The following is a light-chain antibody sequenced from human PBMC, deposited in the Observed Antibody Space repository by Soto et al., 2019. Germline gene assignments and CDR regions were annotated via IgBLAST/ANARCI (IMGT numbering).Light chain of an antibody. CDR2: YDS. J-gene: IGLJ2*01. V-gene: IGLV3-21*04. CDR3: QVWDSSSVRVV. CDR1: NIGSKS. Sequence: SYELTQPPSGSVAPGKTARITCGGNNIGSKSVHWYQQKPGQAPVLVIYYDSDRPSGIPERFSGSNSGNTATLTISRVEAGDEADYYCQVWDSSSVRVVFGGGTKLTVL.